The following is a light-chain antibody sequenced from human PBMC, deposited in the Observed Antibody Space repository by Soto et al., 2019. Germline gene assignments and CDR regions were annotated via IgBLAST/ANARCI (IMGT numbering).Light chain of an antibody. CDR2: KAS. Sequence: DIQMTQSPSTLSGSVGDRVTITCRASQTSSSWLAWYQQKPGKAPKLLIYKASSLESGVPSRFSGSGSGTEFTLTISSLQPDDFATYYCQQYNSYWTFGQGTKVDI. J-gene: IGKJ1*01. CDR1: QTSSSW. CDR3: QQYNSYWT. V-gene: IGKV1-5*03.